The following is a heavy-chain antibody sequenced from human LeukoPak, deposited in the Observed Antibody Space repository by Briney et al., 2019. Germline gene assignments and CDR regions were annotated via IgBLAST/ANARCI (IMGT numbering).Heavy chain of an antibody. CDR2: IDYGGGVT. J-gene: IGHJ4*02. CDR3: TRDLEY. CDR1: GFTFSAYT. V-gene: IGHV3-48*01. Sequence: AGGSLRLSCSASGFTFSAYTMNWVRQAARKWPEWVSYIDYGGGVTHYADSVKGRFTISRDNAANSLYLQMNSLRVEDTAVYYCTRDLEYWSQRVQVTVSS.